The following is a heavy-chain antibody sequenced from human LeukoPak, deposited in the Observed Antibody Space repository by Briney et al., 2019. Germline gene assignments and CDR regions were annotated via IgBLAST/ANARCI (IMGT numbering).Heavy chain of an antibody. D-gene: IGHD4-11*01. J-gene: IGHJ4*02. Sequence: PGRSLRLSCTVSGFTFRDYAMTWVRQAPGKGLEWVGFIRTKAHGASTEFAASVKGRFSISRDDSKSIAHLQMNSLKAEDTGVYYCTRFTGSVTVTTGFDYWGQGTLVTVSS. CDR1: GFTFRDYA. CDR2: IRTKAHGAST. CDR3: TRFTGSVTVTTGFDY. V-gene: IGHV3-49*04.